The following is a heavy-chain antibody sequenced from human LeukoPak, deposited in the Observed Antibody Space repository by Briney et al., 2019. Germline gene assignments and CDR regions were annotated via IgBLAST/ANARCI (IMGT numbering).Heavy chain of an antibody. D-gene: IGHD4-17*01. CDR3: ARGIHDYGDFLDY. CDR2: IYYSGST. Sequence: SETLSLTCTVSGGSISSYYWSWIRQPPGKGLEWIGYIYYSGSTNYNPSLKSRVTISVDTSKNQFSLKLSSVTAADTAVYYCARGIHDYGDFLDYWGQGTLVTVSS. J-gene: IGHJ4*02. V-gene: IGHV4-59*12. CDR1: GGSISSYY.